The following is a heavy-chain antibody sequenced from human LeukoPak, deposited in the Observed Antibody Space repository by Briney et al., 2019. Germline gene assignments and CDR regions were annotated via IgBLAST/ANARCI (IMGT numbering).Heavy chain of an antibody. V-gene: IGHV4-59*01. CDR3: ARETTNGDALKAFET. Sequence: SETLSLTCSVSGASMRSYFYSWIRQPPGKGLEWIGYIYYNGGTSYNPSLRSRVTISVDSSKSQFSMDLNSVTAADTAVYYCARETTNGDALKAFETWGQGTMVTVSS. CDR2: IYYNGGT. D-gene: IGHD1-1*01. J-gene: IGHJ3*02. CDR1: GASMRSYF.